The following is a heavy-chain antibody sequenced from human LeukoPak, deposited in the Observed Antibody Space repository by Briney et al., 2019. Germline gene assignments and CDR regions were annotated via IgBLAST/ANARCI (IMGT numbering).Heavy chain of an antibody. Sequence: GGSLRLSCAASGFTFSSYAMLWVRQAPGKGLEWVAVISYDGSNKYYADSVKGRFTISRDNSKNTLYLQMNSLRAEDTAVYYCARVYGDGYNTGDNYFDYWGQGTLVTVSS. CDR1: GFTFSSYA. CDR3: ARVYGDGYNTGDNYFDY. CDR2: ISYDGSNK. D-gene: IGHD5-24*01. J-gene: IGHJ4*02. V-gene: IGHV3-30*01.